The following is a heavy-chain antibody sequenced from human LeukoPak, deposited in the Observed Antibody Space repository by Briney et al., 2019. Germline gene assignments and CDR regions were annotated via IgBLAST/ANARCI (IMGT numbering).Heavy chain of an antibody. CDR2: ISSSSSYI. V-gene: IGHV3-21*01. Sequence: GGSLRLSCADSGFTFSSYSMNWVRQAPGKGLEWVSSISSSSSYIYYADSVKGRFTISRDNAKNSLYLQMNSLRAEDTAVYYCARPDYYDSSGYDYWGQGTLVTVSS. J-gene: IGHJ4*02. CDR1: GFTFSSYS. D-gene: IGHD3-22*01. CDR3: ARPDYYDSSGYDY.